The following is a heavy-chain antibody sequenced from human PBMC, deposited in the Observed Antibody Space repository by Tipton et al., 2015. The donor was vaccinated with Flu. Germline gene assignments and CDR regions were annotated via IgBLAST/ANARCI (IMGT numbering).Heavy chain of an antibody. J-gene: IGHJ6*03. CDR3: ARGQYYDFWSGYYNGGYYYYMDV. D-gene: IGHD3-3*01. CDR2: INHSGST. V-gene: IGHV4-34*01. Sequence: TLSLTCTVSGGSISSYYWSWIRQPPGKGLEWIGEINHSGSTNYNPSLKSRVTISVDTSKNQFSLKLSSVTAADTAVYYCARGQYYDFWSGYYNGGYYYYMDVWGKGTTVTVSS. CDR1: GGSISSYY.